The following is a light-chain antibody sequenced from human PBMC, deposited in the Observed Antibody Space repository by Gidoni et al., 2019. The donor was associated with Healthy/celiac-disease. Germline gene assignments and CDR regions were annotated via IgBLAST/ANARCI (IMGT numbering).Light chain of an antibody. CDR2: DAS. CDR3: QQRSNWPPGLT. J-gene: IGKJ4*01. CDR1: QSVSSY. Sequence: EIVLTQSPATLSLSPGERATLSCRASQSVSSYLAWYQQKPGQAPRLLIYDASNRATGIPARFSGSGSGTDFTLTISSLEPEDFAVYYCQQRSNWPPGLTFGGXTKVEIK. V-gene: IGKV3-11*01.